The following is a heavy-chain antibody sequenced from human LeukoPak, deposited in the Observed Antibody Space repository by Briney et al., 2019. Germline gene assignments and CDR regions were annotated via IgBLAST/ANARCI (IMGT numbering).Heavy chain of an antibody. CDR2: IYHSGST. CDR1: GGSISSRNW. CDR3: AGGLIVDIAANWFDP. J-gene: IGHJ5*02. D-gene: IGHD5-12*01. Sequence: SETLSLTCAVSGGSISSRNWWSWVRQPPGKGLEWVGEIYHSGSTSYNPSLKSRVTISIDKSKNLFSLKLTSVTTADTAIYYCAGGLIVDIAANWFDPWGQGTLVTVSS. V-gene: IGHV4-4*02.